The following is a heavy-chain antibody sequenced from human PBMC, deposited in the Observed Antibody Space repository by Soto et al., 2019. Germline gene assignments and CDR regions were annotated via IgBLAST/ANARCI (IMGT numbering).Heavy chain of an antibody. J-gene: IGHJ4*02. Sequence: GGSLRLSCAASGFTFSSYAMSWVRQAPGKGLEWVSAISGSGGSTYYADSVKGRFTISRDNSKNTLYLQMNSLRAEDTAVYYCAKPTRRITIFGLDYWGQGTLVTVSS. CDR3: AKPTRRITIFGLDY. CDR1: GFTFSSYA. D-gene: IGHD3-3*01. CDR2: ISGSGGST. V-gene: IGHV3-23*01.